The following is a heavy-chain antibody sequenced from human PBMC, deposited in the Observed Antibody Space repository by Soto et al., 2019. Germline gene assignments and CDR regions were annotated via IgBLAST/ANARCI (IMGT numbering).Heavy chain of an antibody. V-gene: IGHV1-69*01. CDR2: IIPSLGTT. D-gene: IGHD2-15*01. CDR1: GGTFSSYA. CDR3: AFYCSGGSCYAAGDYYYYALAV. Sequence: QVQLLQSGAEVKKPGSSVKVSCKASGGTFSSYAIGWVRQAPGQGLEWMGGIIPSLGTTDYAQKFQGRVTITADGSTSTAYMELSSLRSDDTAVYYCAFYCSGGSCYAAGDYYYYALAVWGQGTTVTVSS. J-gene: IGHJ6*02.